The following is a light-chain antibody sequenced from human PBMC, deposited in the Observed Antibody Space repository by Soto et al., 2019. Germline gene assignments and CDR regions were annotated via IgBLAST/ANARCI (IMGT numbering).Light chain of an antibody. J-gene: IGKJ1*01. CDR3: HQRQSWPRT. Sequence: EIVLTQSPATLSSFPGDRVTPSCRASQYINTRLAWYQHRPGQAPRLLIYQTSLRAAGIPARFSASGSGTDFTLTISDVQPEDFALYYCHQRQSWPRTFGQGTNVDIK. CDR1: QYINTR. V-gene: IGKV3-11*01. CDR2: QTS.